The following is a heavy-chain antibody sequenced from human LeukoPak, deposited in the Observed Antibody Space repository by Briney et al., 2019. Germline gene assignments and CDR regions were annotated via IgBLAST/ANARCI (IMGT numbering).Heavy chain of an antibody. CDR2: IIPILGIA. J-gene: IGHJ6*02. V-gene: IGHV1-69*04. CDR3: ARESRTTVLYYGMGV. CDR1: GGTFSSYT. Sequence: SVKVSCKASGGTFSSYTISWVRQAPGQGLEWMGRIIPILGIANYAQKFQGRVTITADKSTSTAYMELSSLRSEDTAVYYCARESRTTVLYYGMGVWGQGTTVTVSS. D-gene: IGHD4-11*01.